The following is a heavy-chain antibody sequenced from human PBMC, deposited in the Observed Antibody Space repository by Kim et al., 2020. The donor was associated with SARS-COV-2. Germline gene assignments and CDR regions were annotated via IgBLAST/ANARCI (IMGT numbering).Heavy chain of an antibody. CDR3: ASSAAPGRYYYYYGMDV. J-gene: IGHJ6*02. D-gene: IGHD3-10*01. V-gene: IGHV3-23*01. Sequence: VKGRFTISRDNSKSTLYLQMSSLRAEDTAVYYCASSAAPGRYYYYYGMDVWGQGTTVTVSS.